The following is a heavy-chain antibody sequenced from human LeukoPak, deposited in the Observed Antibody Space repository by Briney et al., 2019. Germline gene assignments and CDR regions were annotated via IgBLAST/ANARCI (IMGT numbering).Heavy chain of an antibody. J-gene: IGHJ2*01. CDR2: ISSPGSTT. CDR1: GFRFSDYY. CDR3: ASGIQPRLSWFFDL. V-gene: IGHV3-11*01. Sequence: GGSLRLSCAASGFRFSDYYMSWIRQVPGKGPEWISYISSPGSTTYYVDSVKGRFTISRDNAKNSLFLQMNSLRADDTAVYYCASGIQPRLSWFFDLWGRGTLVSVSS. D-gene: IGHD5-18*01.